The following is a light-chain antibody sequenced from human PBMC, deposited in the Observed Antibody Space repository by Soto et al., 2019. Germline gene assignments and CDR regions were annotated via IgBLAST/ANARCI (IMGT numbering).Light chain of an antibody. Sequence: EIVLTQSPGTLSLSPGERATLSCRASQSVSSSYLAWYQQKPGQAPRLLIYGASSRATGIPARFSGSGSGTEFTLTISSLKSEDFAVYYCQQYNNWPITFGQGT. V-gene: IGKV3D-15*01. J-gene: IGKJ5*01. CDR1: QSVSSSY. CDR3: QQYNNWPIT. CDR2: GAS.